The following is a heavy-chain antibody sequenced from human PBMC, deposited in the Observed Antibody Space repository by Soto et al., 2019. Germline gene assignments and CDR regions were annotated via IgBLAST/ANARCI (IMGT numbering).Heavy chain of an antibody. CDR1: GYNFPSFN. D-gene: IGHD6-19*01. J-gene: IGHJ5*02. CDR2: MNPTNGNA. Sequence: QERLVQSGAELRRPGASVKISCRASGYNFPSFNVNWVRQASGQGPEWLGWMNPTNGNAAFARDSQGRVTMTRDLSTDPAYLELGGLSSGDTAIYYCARAVGIAVTGLDPWGPGTVVTVS. CDR3: ARAVGIAVTGLDP. V-gene: IGHV1-8*02.